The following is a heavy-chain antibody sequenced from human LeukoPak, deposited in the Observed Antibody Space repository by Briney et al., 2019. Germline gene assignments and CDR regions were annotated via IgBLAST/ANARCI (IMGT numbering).Heavy chain of an antibody. D-gene: IGHD3-22*01. V-gene: IGHV1-46*01. CDR3: ARDRYRDYYDSSGYYYFDY. CDR1: GYTFTSYY. J-gene: IGHJ4*02. CDR2: INPSGGST. Sequence: EASVKVSCKASGYTFTSYYMHWVRQAPGQGLEWMGIINPSGGSTSYAQKFQGRVTMTRDTSTNTVYMELSSLRSEDTAVYYCARDRYRDYYDSSGYYYFDYWGQGTLVTVSS.